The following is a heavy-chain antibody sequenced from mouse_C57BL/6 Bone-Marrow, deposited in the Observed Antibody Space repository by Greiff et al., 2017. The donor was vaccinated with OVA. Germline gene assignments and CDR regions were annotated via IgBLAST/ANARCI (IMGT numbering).Heavy chain of an antibody. CDR2: ILPGSGST. Sequence: QVQLQQPGAELVRPGTSVKLSCKASGYTFTSYWMHWVKQRPGHGLEWIGEILPGSGSTNYNEKFKGKATFTADTSSNTAYMQLSSLTTEDSAIYYCARWAYVYYFDYWGQGTTLTVSS. CDR1: GYTFTSYW. D-gene: IGHD1-1*01. CDR3: ARWAYVYYFDY. V-gene: IGHV1-9*01. J-gene: IGHJ2*01.